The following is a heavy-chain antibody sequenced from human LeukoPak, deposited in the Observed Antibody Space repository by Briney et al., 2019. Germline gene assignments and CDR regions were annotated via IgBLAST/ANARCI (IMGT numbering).Heavy chain of an antibody. J-gene: IGHJ5*02. CDR3: ARGHNYYYDSSGYSFDP. Sequence: SVKVSCKASGGTFSSYAISWVRQAPGQGLEWMGGIIPIFGTANYAQKFQGRVTITADESTSTAYMELSSLRSEDTAVYYCARGHNYYYDSSGYSFDPWGQGTLVTVSS. V-gene: IGHV1-69*13. D-gene: IGHD3-22*01. CDR2: IIPIFGTA. CDR1: GGTFSSYA.